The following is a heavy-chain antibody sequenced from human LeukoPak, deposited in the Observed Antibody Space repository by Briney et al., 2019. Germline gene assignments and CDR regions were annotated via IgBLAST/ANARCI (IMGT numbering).Heavy chain of an antibody. CDR2: IIPILGIA. Sequence: SVKVSCKASGGTFSSYAISWVRQAPGQGLEWMGRIIPILGIANYAQKFQGRVTITADKSTSTAYMELSSLRSEDTAVYYCARVSTVTTNNWFDPWGQGTLVTVSS. V-gene: IGHV1-69*04. CDR3: ARVSTVTTNNWFDP. CDR1: GGTFSSYA. D-gene: IGHD4-17*01. J-gene: IGHJ5*02.